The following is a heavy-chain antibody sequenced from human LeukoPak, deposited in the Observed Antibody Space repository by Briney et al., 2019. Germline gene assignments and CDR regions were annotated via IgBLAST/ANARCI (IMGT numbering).Heavy chain of an antibody. Sequence: SETLSLTCTVSGGSISSYYWSWIRKPPGKGLEWIGYIYYSGSTNYNPSLKSRVTISVDTSKNQFPLKLSSVTAADTAVYYCARERVGVENWFDPWGQGTLVTVSS. CDR1: GGSISSYY. CDR3: ARERVGVENWFDP. J-gene: IGHJ5*02. D-gene: IGHD3-3*01. V-gene: IGHV4-59*01. CDR2: IYYSGST.